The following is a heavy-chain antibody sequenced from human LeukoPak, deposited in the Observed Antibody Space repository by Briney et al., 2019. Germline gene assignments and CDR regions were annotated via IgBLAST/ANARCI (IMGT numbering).Heavy chain of an antibody. J-gene: IGHJ6*02. Sequence: GGSLRLSCAASGFTFSSYGMHWVRQAPGKGLEWVAVITYDGSNKYYADSVKGRFTISRDNSKNTLYLQMNSLRAEDTAVYYCAKDGAVAATGYFYGMDVWGQGTTVTVSS. CDR1: GFTFSSYG. CDR3: AKDGAVAATGYFYGMDV. D-gene: IGHD6-19*01. CDR2: ITYDGSNK. V-gene: IGHV3-30*18.